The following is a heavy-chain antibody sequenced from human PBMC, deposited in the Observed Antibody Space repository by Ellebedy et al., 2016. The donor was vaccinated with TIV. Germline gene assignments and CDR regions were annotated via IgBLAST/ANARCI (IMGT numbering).Heavy chain of an antibody. J-gene: IGHJ4*02. CDR2: INPNNVGT. V-gene: IGHV1-2*02. CDR3: TRGPSGGYFDY. Sequence: AASVKVSCKASGYTFTGYYIHWVRQAPGQGLEWMAWINPNNVGTNYAQKFQDRVTMTRDTTISTVYMDLSRLTSDDTAVYYCTRGPSGGYFDYWGQGTLVPVSS. D-gene: IGHD3-10*01. CDR1: GYTFTGYY.